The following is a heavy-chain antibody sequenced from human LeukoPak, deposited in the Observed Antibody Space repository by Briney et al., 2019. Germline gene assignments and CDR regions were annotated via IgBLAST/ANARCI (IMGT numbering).Heavy chain of an antibody. CDR1: GFTLSNYD. CDR3: ARAPRDGYSYFDL. D-gene: IGHD5-24*01. V-gene: IGHV3-13*01. J-gene: IGHJ4*02. CDR2: IGTRGDT. Sequence: GGSLRLSCAASGFTLSNYDMHWVRQPTGKGLEWVSSIGTRGDTYYPDSVKGRSTISRDDVKKAFYLQMSSLRAGDTAIYYCARAPRDGYSYFDLWGEGTLVTVSS.